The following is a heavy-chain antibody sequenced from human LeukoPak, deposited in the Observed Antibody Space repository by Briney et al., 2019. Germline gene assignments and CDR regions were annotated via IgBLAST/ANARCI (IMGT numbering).Heavy chain of an antibody. CDR2: INSDGSST. D-gene: IGHD6-19*01. CDR3: ARGGAVSGPVRVY. J-gene: IGHJ4*02. V-gene: IGHV3-74*01. CDR1: GFTFSSYW. Sequence: GGSLRLSCAASGFTFSSYWMHWVRQVPGKGLVWVSRINSDGSSTSFADSVKGRFTISRDNAKNTLYLQMNSLRAEDTAVYFCARGGAVSGPVRVYWGQGTLVTVSS.